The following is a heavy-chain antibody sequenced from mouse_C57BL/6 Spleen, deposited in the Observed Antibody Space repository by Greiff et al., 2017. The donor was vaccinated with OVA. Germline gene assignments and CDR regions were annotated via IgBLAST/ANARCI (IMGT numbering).Heavy chain of an antibody. D-gene: IGHD1-1*01. Sequence: VQLKESGGGLVKPGGSLKLSCAASGFTFSSYAMSWVRQTPEKRLEWVATISDGGSYTYYPDNVKGRFTISRDNAKNNLYLQMSHLKSEDTAMYYCARDRDYYGSSPSFDYWGQGTTLTVSS. CDR2: ISDGGSYT. CDR3: ARDRDYYGSSPSFDY. J-gene: IGHJ2*01. CDR1: GFTFSSYA. V-gene: IGHV5-4*01.